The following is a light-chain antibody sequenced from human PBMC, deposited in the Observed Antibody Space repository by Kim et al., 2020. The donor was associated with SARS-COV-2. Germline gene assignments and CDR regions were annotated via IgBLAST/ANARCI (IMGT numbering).Light chain of an antibody. J-gene: IGKJ1*01. V-gene: IGKV3-20*01. Sequence: EIVLTQSPDTVSLSPGERATLSCRASQSVSSSYLTWYQQKPGQAPRLLIYGTSSRATGIPDRFSGSGSGTDFTLTISRLEPEDFAVYYCQQYGASPTFGQGTKVDIK. CDR3: QQYGASPT. CDR1: QSVSSSY. CDR2: GTS.